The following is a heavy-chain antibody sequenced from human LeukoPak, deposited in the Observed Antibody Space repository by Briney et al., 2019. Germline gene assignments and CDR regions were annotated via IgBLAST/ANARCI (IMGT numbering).Heavy chain of an antibody. CDR2: IYPGDSDT. CDR1: GYSFTSYW. D-gene: IGHD2-2*01. CDR3: ARSSPHCSSTSCPFDY. V-gene: IGHV5-51*01. Sequence: NTGESLKISCKGSGYSFTSYWLGWVRQMPGKGLEWMGIIYPGDSDTRYSPSFQGQVTISADKSISTAYLQWSSLKASDTAMYYCARSSPHCSSTSCPFDYWGQGTLVTVSS. J-gene: IGHJ4*02.